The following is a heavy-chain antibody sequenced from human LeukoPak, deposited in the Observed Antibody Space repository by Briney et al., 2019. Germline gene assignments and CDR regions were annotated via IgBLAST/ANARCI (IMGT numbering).Heavy chain of an antibody. V-gene: IGHV4-31*03. J-gene: IGHJ6*02. Sequence: PSQTLSLICIVSGGSISSGDYSWTWIRQHPGKGLEWIGYIYNSGSTSYKPSLKSRVTISEDTSQNQFSLKLSSVTAADAAVYYCARHTRNHGMEVWSQGTTVTVSS. D-gene: IGHD1-14*01. CDR2: IYNSGST. CDR1: GGSISSGDYS. CDR3: ARHTRNHGMEV.